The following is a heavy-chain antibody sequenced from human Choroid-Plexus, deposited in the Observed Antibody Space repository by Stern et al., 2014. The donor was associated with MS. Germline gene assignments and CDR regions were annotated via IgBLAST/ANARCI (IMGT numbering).Heavy chain of an antibody. V-gene: IGHV3-30*18. CDR2: VSHDGSNK. CDR1: GFTFGSCA. D-gene: IGHD2/OR15-2a*01. CDR3: AKDRQYLTYFFDH. J-gene: IGHJ5*02. Sequence: QVQLVESGGGVVQPGRPLRLSWVASGFTFGSCAMHWVRQAPGKGLEWVAGVSHDGSNKYYADSVKGRFTISRDNSQNTLYMQMSSLRPEDTAVYYCAKDRQYLTYFFDHWGQGSLVTVSS.